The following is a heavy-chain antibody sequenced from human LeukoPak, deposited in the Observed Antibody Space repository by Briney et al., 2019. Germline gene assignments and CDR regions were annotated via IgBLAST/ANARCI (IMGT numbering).Heavy chain of an antibody. J-gene: IGHJ4*02. Sequence: GGSLRLSCAASGFTVSANYMSWVRQAPGKGLEWVSVIYSGGSTYYADSVKGRFTISRDNSKNTLYLQMNTLRAEDTAVYYCAKDLEGSEDYWGQGTLVTVSS. CDR3: AKDLEGSEDY. CDR1: GFTVSANY. V-gene: IGHV3-66*01. CDR2: IYSGGST. D-gene: IGHD1-14*01.